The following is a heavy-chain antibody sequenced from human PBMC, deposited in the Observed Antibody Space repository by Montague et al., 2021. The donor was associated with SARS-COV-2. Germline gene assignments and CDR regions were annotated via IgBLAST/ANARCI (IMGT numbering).Heavy chain of an antibody. V-gene: IGHV4-39*01. CDR2: MYYTGTT. CDR1: GDFITSTVSY. J-gene: IGHJ6*02. Sequence: SETLSLTCTVSGDFITSTVSYWVWVRQSPGKGLEWFVNMYYTGTTYPNPSLTSPVPISVDTTQDQFYLRLDSVTAADTAPYYCAGHFRPGATEGYYYGMDVWGQGTAVTVSS. CDR3: AGHFRPGATEGYYYGMDV. D-gene: IGHD1-26*01.